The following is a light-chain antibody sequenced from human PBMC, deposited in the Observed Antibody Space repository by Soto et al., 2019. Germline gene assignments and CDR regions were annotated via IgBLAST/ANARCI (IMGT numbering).Light chain of an antibody. J-gene: IGKJ1*01. Sequence: EIVMTQSPATLSVSPGERATXXXXASQSVSSNLAWYQXKNGQXXRXXIYGASTRATGIPARFSAIVSGTECTINLRSLQSEDGAVYDGQQYNNWPRTFGQGTKVEIK. CDR1: QSVSSN. V-gene: IGKV3-15*01. CDR3: QQYNNWPRT. CDR2: GAS.